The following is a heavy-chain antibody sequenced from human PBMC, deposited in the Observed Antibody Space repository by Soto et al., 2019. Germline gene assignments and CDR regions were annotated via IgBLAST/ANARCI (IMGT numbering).Heavy chain of an antibody. CDR3: ARGGGVGVAGSAAFDM. Sequence: QLHLVQSGAVVKKPGASVTVSCSASGYPVTAYYMHWVRQAPGRGLEWMGGINPATGAAKYTQTLQGRFTMPRDTSTSTVFMELSGLTSEDTAVFYCARGGGVGVAGSAAFDMWGQGTLVTVSS. J-gene: IGHJ3*02. CDR2: INPATGAA. CDR1: GYPVTAYY. D-gene: IGHD3-3*01. V-gene: IGHV1-2*02.